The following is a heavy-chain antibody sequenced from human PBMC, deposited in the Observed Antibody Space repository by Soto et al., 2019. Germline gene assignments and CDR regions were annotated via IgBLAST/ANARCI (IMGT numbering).Heavy chain of an antibody. Sequence: QVQLVESGGGVVQPGRSLRLSCAASGFTFSSYGMHWVRQAPGKGLEWVAVISYDGSNKYYADSVKGRFTSSRDNSKNTLYLQMNSLRAEDTAVYYCAKEGRIAIRTYYYDSSGYPDDYWGQGTLVTVSS. D-gene: IGHD3-22*01. V-gene: IGHV3-30*18. CDR3: AKEGRIAIRTYYYDSSGYPDDY. J-gene: IGHJ4*02. CDR1: GFTFSSYG. CDR2: ISYDGSNK.